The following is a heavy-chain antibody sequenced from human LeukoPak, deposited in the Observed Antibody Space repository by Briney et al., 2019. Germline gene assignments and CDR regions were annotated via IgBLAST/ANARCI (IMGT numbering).Heavy chain of an antibody. CDR1: GLTFSSYA. D-gene: IGHD2-2*01. CDR2: ISGGGSSS. J-gene: IGHJ1*01. CDR3: AKAHEQYCSSASCYGGYFLH. V-gene: IGHV3-23*01. Sequence: PGGSLRLSCAASGLTFSSYAMSWVRQAPGKGLEWVSSISGGGSSSYYADSVKGRFTISRDNSKNTLYLQMNSLRAEDTAVYFCAKAHEQYCSSASCYGGYFLHWGQGTLVTVSS.